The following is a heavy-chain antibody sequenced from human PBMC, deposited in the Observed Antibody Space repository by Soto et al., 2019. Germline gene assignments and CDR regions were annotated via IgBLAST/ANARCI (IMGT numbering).Heavy chain of an antibody. CDR3: ARHNYGSGSTYFDY. Sequence: SETLSLTCTVSGGSISSGDYYWSWIRQPPGKGLEWIGYIYYSGSTYYNPSLKSRVTISVDTSKNQFSLKLNSMTAADTAVYYCARHNYGSGSTYFDYWGQGTLVTLSS. V-gene: IGHV4-30-4*01. CDR2: IYYSGST. D-gene: IGHD3-10*01. CDR1: GGSISSGDYY. J-gene: IGHJ4*02.